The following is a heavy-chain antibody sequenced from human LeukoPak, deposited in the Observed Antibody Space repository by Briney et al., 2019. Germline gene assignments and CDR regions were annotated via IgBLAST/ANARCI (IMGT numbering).Heavy chain of an antibody. V-gene: IGHV3-48*03. J-gene: IGHJ6*02. CDR2: ISSSGSTI. CDR1: GFTFSSYE. CDR3: ARETRTTYYYYGMAV. Sequence: PGGSLRLSCAASGFTFSSYEMNWVREAPGKGLEWVSYISSSGSTIYYADSVKGRFTISRDNAKNSLYLQMNSLRAEDTAVYYCARETRTTYYYYGMAVWGQGTTVTVSS. D-gene: IGHD4-11*01.